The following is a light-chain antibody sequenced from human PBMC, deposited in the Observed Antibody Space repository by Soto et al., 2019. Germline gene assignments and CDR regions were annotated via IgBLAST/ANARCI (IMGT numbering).Light chain of an antibody. CDR3: SSYTTSNTRQIV. Sequence: SVLTAPASVSGSTGQAITISCPGSSSDVGGYNYVSWYQHHPGKAPKLIIYDVTNRPSGVSNPFSGSKSGNTASLTISGLQPEDEADYYCSSYTTSNTRQIVFGTGTKVTVL. J-gene: IGLJ1*01. V-gene: IGLV2-14*03. CDR1: SSDVGGYNY. CDR2: DVT.